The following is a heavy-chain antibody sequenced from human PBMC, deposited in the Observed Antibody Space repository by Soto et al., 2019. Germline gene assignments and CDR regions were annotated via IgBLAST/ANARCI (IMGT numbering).Heavy chain of an antibody. CDR1: GFTFSSYS. CDR3: ARDIAPYCGGDCYAYNWFDP. D-gene: IGHD2-21*02. V-gene: IGHV3-48*02. CDR2: ISSSSSTI. Sequence: GGSLRLSCAASGFTFSSYSMNWVRQAPGKGLEWVSYISSSSSTIYYADSVKGRFTISRDNAKNSLYLQMNSLRDEDTAVYYCARDIAPYCGGDCYAYNWFDPWGQGTLVTVSS. J-gene: IGHJ5*02.